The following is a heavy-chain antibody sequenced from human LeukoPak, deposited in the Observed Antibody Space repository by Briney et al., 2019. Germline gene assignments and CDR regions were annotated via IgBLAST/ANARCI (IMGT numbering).Heavy chain of an antibody. D-gene: IGHD6-13*01. V-gene: IGHV3-33*01. CDR2: IWYDGSNK. CDR1: GFTFSSYG. J-gene: IGHJ6*02. Sequence: QPGGSLRLSCAPSGFTFSSYGMHCVRQAPGKGLEWVAVIWYDGSNKYYADSVKGRFTISRDNSKNTLYLQMNSLRAEDTTVYYCARSVSWHYYYGMDVWGQGTTVTVSS. CDR3: ARSVSWHYYYGMDV.